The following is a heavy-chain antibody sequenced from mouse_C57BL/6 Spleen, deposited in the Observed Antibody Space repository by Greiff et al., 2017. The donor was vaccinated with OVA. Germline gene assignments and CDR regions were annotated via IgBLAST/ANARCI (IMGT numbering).Heavy chain of an antibody. CDR3: ARSLYGSRDV. CDR2: IYPRSGNT. V-gene: IGHV1-81*01. D-gene: IGHD2-2*01. J-gene: IGHJ1*03. CDR1: GYTFTSYG. Sequence: QVQLQQSGAELARPGASVKLSCKASGYTFTSYGISWVKQSTGQGLEWIGEIYPRSGNTYYNEKFKGKATLTADKSSSTAYMELRSLTSEDSAVYFCARSLYGSRDVWGTGTTVTVSS.